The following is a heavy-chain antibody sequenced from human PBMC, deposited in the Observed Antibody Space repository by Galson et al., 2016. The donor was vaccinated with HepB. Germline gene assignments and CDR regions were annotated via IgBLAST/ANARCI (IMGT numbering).Heavy chain of an antibody. V-gene: IGHV3-30*04. Sequence: SLRLSCAASGFTFSSYTMHWVRQTPGKGLEWVALIAYDGSTKYYADSVKGRFTISRDNSKNTLYLQMNSLRAEDTAIYYCARDARYSSNWCYGVASPGFYYYGMDVWGQGTTVTVSS. CDR1: GFTFSSYT. CDR2: IAYDGSTK. J-gene: IGHJ6*02. D-gene: IGHD6-13*01. CDR3: ARDARYSSNWCYGVASPGFYYYGMDV.